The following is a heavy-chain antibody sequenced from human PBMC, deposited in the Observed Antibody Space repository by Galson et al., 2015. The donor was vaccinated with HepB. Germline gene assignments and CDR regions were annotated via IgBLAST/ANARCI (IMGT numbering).Heavy chain of an antibody. CDR2: IIPIFGTA. CDR1: GGTFSSYA. CDR3: ARDLSRLDYYYYGMDV. V-gene: IGHV1-69*13. D-gene: IGHD6-25*01. J-gene: IGHJ6*02. Sequence: SVKVSCKASGGTFSSYAISWVRQAPGQGLEWMGGIIPIFGTANYAQKFQGRVTITADESTSTAYMELSSLRSEDTAVYYCARDLSRLDYYYYGMDVWGPGTTVTVSS.